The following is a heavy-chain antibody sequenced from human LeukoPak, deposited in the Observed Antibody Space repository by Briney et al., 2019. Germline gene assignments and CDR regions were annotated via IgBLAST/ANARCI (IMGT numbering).Heavy chain of an antibody. CDR1: GFTFSSYA. CDR3: APLGSSGYHFDY. Sequence: GGSLRLSCAASGFTFSSYAMSWVRQAPGKGLEWVSAISGSGGSTYYADSVKGRFTISRDNSKNTLYLQMNSPRAEDTAVYYCAPLGSSGYHFDYWGQGTLVTVSS. CDR2: ISGSGGST. D-gene: IGHD3-22*01. J-gene: IGHJ4*02. V-gene: IGHV3-23*01.